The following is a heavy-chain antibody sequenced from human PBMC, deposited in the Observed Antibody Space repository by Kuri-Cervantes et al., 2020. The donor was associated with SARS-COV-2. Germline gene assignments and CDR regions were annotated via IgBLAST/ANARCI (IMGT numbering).Heavy chain of an antibody. CDR3: AKTSGYNYYFAY. CDR2: MSGSGAST. D-gene: IGHD5-24*01. CDR1: GFSFSTNV. Sequence: GESLKISCAASGFSFSTNVMAWVRQAPGKGLGWVSTMSGSGASTHYADPVKGRFTISRDNSKNMLYLQMYSLRAEDTAVYYCAKTSGYNYYFAYWGQGSLVTVSS. J-gene: IGHJ4*02. V-gene: IGHV3-23*01.